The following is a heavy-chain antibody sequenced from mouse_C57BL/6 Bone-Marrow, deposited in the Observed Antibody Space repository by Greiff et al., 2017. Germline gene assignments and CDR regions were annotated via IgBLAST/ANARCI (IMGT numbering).Heavy chain of an antibody. D-gene: IGHD2-13*01. CDR2: IDPSDSYT. Sequence: QVQLQQPGAELVMPGASVKLSCKASGYTFTSYWMHWVKQRPGQGLEWIGEIDPSDSYTNYTQKFKGKSTLTVDKYSSTAYMQLSSLASEDSAVYYCARGGEYAPFDDWGQGTTLTVSS. V-gene: IGHV1-69*01. CDR3: ARGGEYAPFDD. CDR1: GYTFTSYW. J-gene: IGHJ2*01.